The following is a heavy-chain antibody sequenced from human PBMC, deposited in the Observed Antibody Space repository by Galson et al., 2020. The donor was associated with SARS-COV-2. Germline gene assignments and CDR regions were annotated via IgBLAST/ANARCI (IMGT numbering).Heavy chain of an antibody. CDR2: INWNSDTT. CDR3: TRGNLEFNS. CDR1: GFTFDDYG. D-gene: IGHD1-7*01. V-gene: IGHV3-20*04. J-gene: IGHJ4*02. Sequence: SLRLSCAASGFTFDDYGMSWVRQAPGKGLEWVSGINWNSDTTRYADSVRGRFTISRDNAKNSLYLQMNSLRAEDTALYYCTRGNLEFNSWGQGILVTVSS.